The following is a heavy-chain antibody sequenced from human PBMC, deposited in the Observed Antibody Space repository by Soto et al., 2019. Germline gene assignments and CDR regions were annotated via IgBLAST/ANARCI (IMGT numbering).Heavy chain of an antibody. CDR1: GGSISSSSYY. CDR3: ARHQTVTSSGFDY. D-gene: IGHD4-17*01. V-gene: IGHV4-39*01. CDR2: IYYSGST. J-gene: IGHJ4*02. Sequence: QLRLQESGPGLVKPSETLSLTCTVSGGSISSSSYYWGWIRQPPGKGLEWIGSIYYSGSTYYNPSLKRRVTISVDTSRNQFSLKLSSGTAADTAVYYCARHQTVTSSGFDYWGQGTLVSVSS.